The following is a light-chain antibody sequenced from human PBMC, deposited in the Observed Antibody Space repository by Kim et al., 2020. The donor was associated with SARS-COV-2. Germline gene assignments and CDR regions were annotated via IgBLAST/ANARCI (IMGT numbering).Light chain of an antibody. V-gene: IGKV3-11*01. CDR1: QSVVTD. CDR2: DTS. CDR3: LQRWRWPLT. J-gene: IGKJ4*01. Sequence: EILLTQSPVTLSLSPGERAALSCRASQSVVTDLAWYQQKPGQPPRLLIYDTSNRASGIPARFSGSGSGTDFTLTISSLEPEDVAIYYCLQRWRWPLTFGGGTKLEI.